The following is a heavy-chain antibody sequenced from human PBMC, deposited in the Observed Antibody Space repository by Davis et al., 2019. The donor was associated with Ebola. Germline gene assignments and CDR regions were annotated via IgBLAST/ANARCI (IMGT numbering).Heavy chain of an antibody. V-gene: IGHV3-30-3*01. J-gene: IGHJ4*02. CDR2: ISYDGSNK. CDR3: AYRRIAAPFDY. D-gene: IGHD6-13*01. Sequence: GESLKISCAASGFTFSSYAMHWVRQAPGKGLEWVAVISYDGSNKYYADSVKGRFTISRDNSKNTLYLQMNSLRAEDTAVYYCAYRRIAAPFDYWGQGTLVTVSS. CDR1: GFTFSSYA.